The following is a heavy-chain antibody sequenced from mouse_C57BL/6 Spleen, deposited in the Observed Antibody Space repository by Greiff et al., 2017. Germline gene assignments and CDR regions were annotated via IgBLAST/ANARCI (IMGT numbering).Heavy chain of an antibody. Sequence: QVHVKQSGAELVKPGASVKLSCKASGYTFTEYTIHWVKQRSGQGLEWIGWFYPGSGSIKYNEKFKDKATLTADKSSSPVYMELSRLTSEDSAVYFCARHEDTYDYDPPWFAYWGQGTLVTVSA. J-gene: IGHJ3*01. CDR2: FYPGSGSI. D-gene: IGHD2-4*01. V-gene: IGHV1-62-2*01. CDR1: GYTFTEYT. CDR3: ARHEDTYDYDPPWFAY.